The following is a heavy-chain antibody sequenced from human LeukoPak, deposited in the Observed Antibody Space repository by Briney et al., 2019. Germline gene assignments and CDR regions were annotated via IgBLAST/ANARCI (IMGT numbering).Heavy chain of an antibody. CDR1: GGSFSGYY. J-gene: IGHJ5*02. CDR3: ARFFHDYGAVNWFDP. Sequence: SETLSLTCAVYGGSFSGYYWSWIRQPPGKGLEWIGEINPSGSTNYNPSLKSRVTISVDTSKNQFSLKLSSVTAADTAVYYCARFFHDYGAVNWFDPWGQGTLVTVSS. V-gene: IGHV4-34*01. CDR2: INPSGST. D-gene: IGHD4-17*01.